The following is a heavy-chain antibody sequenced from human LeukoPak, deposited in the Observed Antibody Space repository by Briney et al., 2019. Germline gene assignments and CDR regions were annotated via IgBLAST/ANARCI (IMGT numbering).Heavy chain of an antibody. CDR2: INYSGST. CDR1: GGSISSDNYQ. Sequence: PSQTLSLTCTVSGGSISSDNYQWSWIRQPPGKGLEWIGYINYSGSTYYNPSLKSRVTISVDTSKNHFSLRLSSVTAADTAVYYCARYGLGSTWFDPWGQGTLVTVSS. D-gene: IGHD3-10*01. J-gene: IGHJ5*02. V-gene: IGHV4-30-4*01. CDR3: ARYGLGSTWFDP.